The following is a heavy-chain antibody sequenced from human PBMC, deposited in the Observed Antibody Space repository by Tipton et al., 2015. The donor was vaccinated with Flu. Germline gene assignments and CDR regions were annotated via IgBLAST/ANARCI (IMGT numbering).Heavy chain of an antibody. CDR1: GGTFSSYA. CDR3: ARVDSSGYYSLNAFDI. J-gene: IGHJ3*02. V-gene: IGHV1-69*01. D-gene: IGHD3-22*01. CDR2: IIPIFGTA. Sequence: QLVQSGAEVKKPGSSVKVSCKASGGTFSSYAISWVRQAPGQGLEWMGGIIPIFGTANYAQKFQGRVTITADESTSTAYMELSSLRSEDTAVYYCARVDSSGYYSLNAFDIWGQGTMVTVSS.